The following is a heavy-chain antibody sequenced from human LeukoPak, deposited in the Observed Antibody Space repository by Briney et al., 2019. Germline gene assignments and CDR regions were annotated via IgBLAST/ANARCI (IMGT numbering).Heavy chain of an antibody. V-gene: IGHV3-23*01. D-gene: IGHD2-2*01. CDR3: ARGECSSTSCYLYYYYYGMDV. Sequence: GGSLRLSCAASGFTFSSYAMSWVRQAPGKGLEWVSAISGSGGSTYYADSVKGRFTISRDNSKNTLYLQMNSLRAEDTAVYYCARGECSSTSCYLYYYYYGMDVWGQGTTVTVSS. CDR2: ISGSGGST. J-gene: IGHJ6*02. CDR1: GFTFSSYA.